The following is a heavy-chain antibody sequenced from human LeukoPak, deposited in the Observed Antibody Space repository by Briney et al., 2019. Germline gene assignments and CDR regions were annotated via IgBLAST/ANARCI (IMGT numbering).Heavy chain of an antibody. V-gene: IGHV3-66*02. Sequence: GGSLRLSCAASGFTVSSNYMSWVRQAPGKGLEWVSVIYSGGSTYYADSVKGRFTISRDNSKNTLYLQMNSLRAEDTAVYYCARVMYYYDSSGYCYFDYWGQGTLVTVSS. CDR2: IYSGGST. D-gene: IGHD3-22*01. CDR1: GFTVSSNY. J-gene: IGHJ4*02. CDR3: ARVMYYYDSSGYCYFDY.